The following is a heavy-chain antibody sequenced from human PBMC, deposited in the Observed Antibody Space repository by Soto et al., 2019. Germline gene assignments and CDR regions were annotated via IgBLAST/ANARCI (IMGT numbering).Heavy chain of an antibody. J-gene: IGHJ3*01. D-gene: IGHD2-2*01. CDR3: ARTGVGRAFDV. V-gene: IGHV3-48*01. CDR1: GFTFSNYN. Sequence: GGSLRLSCAASGFTFSNYNMNWVRQAPGKGLEWISYISSGSGTIYYADSVKGRFTISRDNAKNSLYLQMNSLRAEDTAVYYCARTGVGRAFDVWGQGTMVTVSS. CDR2: ISSGSGTI.